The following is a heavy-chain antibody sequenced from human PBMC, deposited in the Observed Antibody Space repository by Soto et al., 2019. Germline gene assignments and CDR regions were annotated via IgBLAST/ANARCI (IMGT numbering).Heavy chain of an antibody. D-gene: IGHD3-10*01. CDR2: INWNGGPT. CDR1: GFTFDDYG. Sequence: EVQLVESGGGVVRPGGSLRLSCAASGFTFDDYGMSWVRQAPGKGLELVSGINWNGGPTGYADSVWGRFTISRDNAKNSLYLQMNSLRGDYTALYYLARARSSGSYANFAYWGQGTLITVSS. J-gene: IGHJ4*02. V-gene: IGHV3-20*04. CDR3: ARARSSGSYANFAY.